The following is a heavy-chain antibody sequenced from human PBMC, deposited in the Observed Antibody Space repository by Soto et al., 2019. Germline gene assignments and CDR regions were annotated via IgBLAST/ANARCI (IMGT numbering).Heavy chain of an antibody. CDR2: IYSGGST. CDR1: GFTVSSNY. Sequence: EVQLVETGGGLIQPGGSLRLSCAASGFTVSSNYMSWVRQAPGKGLEWVSVIYSGGSTYYADAVKGRFTISRDNSKNTLYLQMNSLRAEDTAVYYCPRDGRGYFDVGDGMDVWGQGTTVTVSS. CDR3: PRDGRGYFDVGDGMDV. J-gene: IGHJ6*02. V-gene: IGHV3-53*02. D-gene: IGHD3-9*01.